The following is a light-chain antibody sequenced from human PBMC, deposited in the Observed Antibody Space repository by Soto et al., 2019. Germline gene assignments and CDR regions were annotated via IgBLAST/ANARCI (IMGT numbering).Light chain of an antibody. V-gene: IGLV1-51*01. CDR3: GTWNSSLSAGE. CDR2: DNN. J-gene: IGLJ2*01. CDR1: SSNIGNNY. Sequence: QSVLTRPPSVSAAPGQTVTISCSGSSSNIGNNYVSWYQQLPGTAPKLLIYDNNKRPSGIPDRFSGSKSGTSATLGITGLQTGDEADYYCGTWNSSLSAGEFGGGTKVTVL.